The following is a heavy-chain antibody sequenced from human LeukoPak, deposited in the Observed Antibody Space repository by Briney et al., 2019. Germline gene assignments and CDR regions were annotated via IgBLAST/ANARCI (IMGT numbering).Heavy chain of an antibody. CDR2: IYYSGST. CDR3: ARHVRDGYNYLDY. CDR1: GGSINGYY. D-gene: IGHD5-24*01. Sequence: SETLSLTCTVSGGSINGYYWSWIRQPPGKGLEWIGYIYYSGSTNSNPSLKSRVTISVDTSKNQSSLKLSSVTAADTAVYYCARHVRDGYNYLDYWGQGTLVTVSS. J-gene: IGHJ4*02. V-gene: IGHV4-59*08.